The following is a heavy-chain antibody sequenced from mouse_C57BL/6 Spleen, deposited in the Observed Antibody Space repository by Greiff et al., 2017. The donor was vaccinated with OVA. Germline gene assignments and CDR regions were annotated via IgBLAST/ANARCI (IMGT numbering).Heavy chain of an antibody. V-gene: IGHV3-6*01. D-gene: IGHD1-1*01. J-gene: IGHJ1*03. Sequence: DVQLQESGPGLVKPSQSLSLTCSVTGYSITSGYYWNWIRQFPGNKLEWMGYISYDGSNNYNPSLKNRISITRDTSKNQFFLKLNSVTTEDTATYYCARVIYYYGSRYFDVWGTGTTVTVSS. CDR1: GYSITSGYY. CDR3: ARVIYYYGSRYFDV. CDR2: ISYDGSN.